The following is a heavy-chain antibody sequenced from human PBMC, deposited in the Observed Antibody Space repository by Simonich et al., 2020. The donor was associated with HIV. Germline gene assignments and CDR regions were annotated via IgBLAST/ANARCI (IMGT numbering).Heavy chain of an antibody. CDR3: ARGQPYFDY. Sequence: QLQLVQSGAEVKKPGASVKVSCKASGYTVTNYAISWVRQAPGQGLEWIGWVRTFGGDTKYSQNLQGRVTMTTDTSTTTVYMELRSLRSDDTAIYYCARGQPYFDYWGQGTLVTVSS. CDR2: VRTFGGDT. D-gene: IGHD5-18*01. J-gene: IGHJ4*02. CDR1: GYTVTNYA. V-gene: IGHV1-18*01.